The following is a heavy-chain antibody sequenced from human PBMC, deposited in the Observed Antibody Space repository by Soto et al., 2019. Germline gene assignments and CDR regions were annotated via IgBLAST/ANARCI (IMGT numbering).Heavy chain of an antibody. Sequence: GGSLRLSCAASGFTFSSYWMSWVRQAPGKGLEWVANIKQDGSEKYYVDSVKGRFTISRDNAKNSLYLQMNSLRAEDTAVYYCARDHGVRYFDWLLPTDYWGQGTLVTVSS. D-gene: IGHD3-9*01. CDR1: GFTFSSYW. CDR2: IKQDGSEK. V-gene: IGHV3-7*01. CDR3: ARDHGVRYFDWLLPTDY. J-gene: IGHJ4*02.